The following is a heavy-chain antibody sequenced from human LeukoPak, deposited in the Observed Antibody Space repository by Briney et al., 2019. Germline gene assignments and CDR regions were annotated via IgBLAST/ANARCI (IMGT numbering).Heavy chain of an antibody. CDR3: ARESTPLLSSSGVDYYGMDV. V-gene: IGHV3-48*01. D-gene: IGHD6-6*01. J-gene: IGHJ6*02. CDR2: ISSSSSTI. Sequence: GGSLRLSCAASGFTFSSYSMNWVLQAPGKGLEWVSYISSSSSTIYYADSVKGRFTISRDNAKNSLYLQMNSLRAEDTAVYYCARESTPLLSSSGVDYYGMDVWGQGTTVTVSS. CDR1: GFTFSSYS.